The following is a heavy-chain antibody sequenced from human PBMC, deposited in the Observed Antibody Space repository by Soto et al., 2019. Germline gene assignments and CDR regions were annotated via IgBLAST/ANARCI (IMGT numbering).Heavy chain of an antibody. J-gene: IGHJ6*02. D-gene: IGHD5-12*01. CDR3: ARGSGYKKGYYYGMDV. Sequence: PSETLSLTCTVSGGSISSGGYYWSWIRQHPGKGLEWIGYIYYSGSTYYNPSLKSRVTISVDTSKNQFSLKLSSVTAADTAVYYCARGSGYKKGYYYGMDVWGQGTTVTVSS. CDR2: IYYSGST. CDR1: GGSISSGGYY. V-gene: IGHV4-31*03.